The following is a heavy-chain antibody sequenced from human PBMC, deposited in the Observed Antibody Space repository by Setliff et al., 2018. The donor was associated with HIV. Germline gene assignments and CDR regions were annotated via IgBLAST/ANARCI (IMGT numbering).Heavy chain of an antibody. CDR2: ISGGGGKT. D-gene: IGHD3-22*01. V-gene: IGHV3-23*01. J-gene: IGHJ5*02. Sequence: GGSLRLSCAASGFTFSNFAMSWVRQAPGKGLEWVSAISGGGGKTDYADSVKGRFTISRDNSKNTLFLQVKSLTAEDTAIYYCGKDSSDWSDGWGQGTLVTVSS. CDR3: GKDSSDWSDG. CDR1: GFTFSNFA.